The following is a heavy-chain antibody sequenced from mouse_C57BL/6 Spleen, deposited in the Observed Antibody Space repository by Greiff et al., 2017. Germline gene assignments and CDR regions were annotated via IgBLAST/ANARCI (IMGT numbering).Heavy chain of an antibody. D-gene: IGHD1-1*01. V-gene: IGHV1-72*01. CDR1: GYTFTSYW. Sequence: QVQLQQPGAELVKPGASVKLSCKASGYTFTSYWMPWVKQRPGRGLEWIGRIDPSSGGTKYNEKFKSKATLTVDKTSSTAYMQLSRLTSEDSADYYCARALVTPYYGSSYDLFEYWGQGATLTASS. CDR2: IDPSSGGT. CDR3: ARALVTPYYGSSYDLFEY. J-gene: IGHJ2*01.